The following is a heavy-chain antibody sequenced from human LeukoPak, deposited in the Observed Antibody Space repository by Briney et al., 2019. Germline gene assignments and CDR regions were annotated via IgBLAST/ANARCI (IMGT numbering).Heavy chain of an antibody. CDR3: ARGRRYYDSSGYWY. Sequence: PSETLSLTCAVYGGSFSGYYWSWIRQPPGKWLEWIGEINHSGSTNYNPSLKSRVTISVDTSKNQFSLKLSSVTAADTAVYYCARGRRYYDSSGYWYWGQGTPVTVSS. CDR1: GGSFSGYY. V-gene: IGHV4-34*01. J-gene: IGHJ4*02. D-gene: IGHD3-22*01. CDR2: INHSGST.